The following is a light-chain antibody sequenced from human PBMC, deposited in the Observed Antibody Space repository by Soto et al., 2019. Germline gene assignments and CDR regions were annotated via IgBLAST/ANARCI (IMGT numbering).Light chain of an antibody. J-gene: IGKJ1*01. CDR2: GAS. Sequence: EIVLTQSPGTLSLSPGERATLSCRTSQSVSSSFLAWYQHKPGQAPRLLIFGASNRAAGIPDRFSGSRSGTDFTLTIGRLEPEDFAVYYCQLYGSSSITFGQGTKVDIK. CDR1: QSVSSSF. CDR3: QLYGSSSIT. V-gene: IGKV3-20*01.